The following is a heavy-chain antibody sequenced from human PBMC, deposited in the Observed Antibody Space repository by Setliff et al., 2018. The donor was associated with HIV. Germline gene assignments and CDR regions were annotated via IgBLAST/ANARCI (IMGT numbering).Heavy chain of an antibody. CDR2: IYNNRGT. Sequence: SETLSLTCAVSGYSISSSYWWGWIRQPPGKGLEWIGYIYNNRGTYYNPSLKSRVTMSVDTSNNQFSLRLRSVTAVDTAVYYCARSPLWFGKADWYVDLWGRGTLVTVSS. V-gene: IGHV4-28*01. CDR3: ARSPLWFGKADWYVDL. CDR1: GYSISSSYW. D-gene: IGHD3-10*01. J-gene: IGHJ2*01.